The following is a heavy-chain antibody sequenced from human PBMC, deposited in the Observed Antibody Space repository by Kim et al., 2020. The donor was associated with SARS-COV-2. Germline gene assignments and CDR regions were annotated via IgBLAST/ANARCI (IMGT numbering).Heavy chain of an antibody. D-gene: IGHD5-12*01. CDR1: GFTFDDYA. V-gene: IGHV3-43D*03. J-gene: IGHJ4*02. CDR2: ISWDGGST. Sequence: GGSLRLSCAASGFTFDDYAMHWVRQAPGKGLEWVSLISWDGGSTYYADSVKGRFTISRDNSKNSLYLQMNSLRAEDTALYYCAKGVREMATIPWVDYWGQGTLVTVSS. CDR3: AKGVREMATIPWVDY.